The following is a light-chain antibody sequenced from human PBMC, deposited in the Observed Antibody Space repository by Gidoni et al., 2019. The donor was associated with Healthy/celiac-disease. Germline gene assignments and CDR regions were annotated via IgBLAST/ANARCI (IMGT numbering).Light chain of an antibody. CDR2: DAS. J-gene: IGKJ3*01. CDR1: KSVSSY. Sequence: IVLTQSPATLSLSPGERATLPCSASKSVSSYLAWYQQKPGQAPRLLIYDASNRATGIPARLSGSGSGTDFTLTISSLEPEDFAVYYCQQRRNWPPFTFGPGTKVDIK. CDR3: QQRRNWPPFT. V-gene: IGKV3-11*01.